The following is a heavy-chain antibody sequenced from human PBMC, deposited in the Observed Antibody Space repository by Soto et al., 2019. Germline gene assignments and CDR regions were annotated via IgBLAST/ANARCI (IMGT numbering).Heavy chain of an antibody. CDR1: GGTFSSYA. D-gene: IGHD4-17*01. Sequence: SVKVSCKASGGTFSSYAISWVRQAPGQGLEWMGGIIPIFGTANYAQKFQGRVTITADESTSTAYMELSSLRSEDTAVYYCARGGLDYGDYYSYYYYGMDVWGQGTTVTVSS. V-gene: IGHV1-69*13. CDR2: IIPIFGTA. J-gene: IGHJ6*02. CDR3: ARGGLDYGDYYSYYYYGMDV.